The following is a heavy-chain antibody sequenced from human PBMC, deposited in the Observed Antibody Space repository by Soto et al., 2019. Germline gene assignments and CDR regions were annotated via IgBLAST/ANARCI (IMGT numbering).Heavy chain of an antibody. V-gene: IGHV3-30*18. J-gene: IGHJ4*02. CDR3: AKDLLSSGGYYLEN. Sequence: QVQLVESGGGVVQPGRSLRLSCAASGFTFSAYGMHWVRQAPGKWLEWVAVISHDGSDKYYADSAKGRLTVSRDNARNTLVLQMNSLRAEDTAVYYCAKDLLSSGGYYLENWGQGTLVTVSS. D-gene: IGHD3-22*01. CDR1: GFTFSAYG. CDR2: ISHDGSDK.